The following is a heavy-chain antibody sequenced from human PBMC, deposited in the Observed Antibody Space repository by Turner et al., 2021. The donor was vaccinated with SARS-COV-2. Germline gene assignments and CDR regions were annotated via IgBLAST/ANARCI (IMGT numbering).Heavy chain of an antibody. CDR3: ASRRGGSAAYNP. D-gene: IGHD6-13*01. CDR1: GGSITTSPYY. Sequence: QLQLQESGPGLVKPSETLSVTCTVPGGSITTSPYYWGWIRQPPGKGLEWIGNIYYSGSTDYNPSLKSRIIISIDTSKNQFSLQVTSVTAADTAIYYCASRRGGSAAYNPWGQGTLVTVSS. V-gene: IGHV4-39*01. CDR2: IYYSGST. J-gene: IGHJ5*02.